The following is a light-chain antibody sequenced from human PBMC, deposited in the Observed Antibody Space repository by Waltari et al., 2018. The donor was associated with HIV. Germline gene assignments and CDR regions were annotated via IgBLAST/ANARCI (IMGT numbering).Light chain of an antibody. CDR3: QQSYTSLWT. J-gene: IGKJ2*02. V-gene: IGKV1-39*01. CDR2: SAS. Sequence: DIQMAQFPYSLSASVGDRVTITCRASQTIGSYLNWYQQQPGKAPLVLISSASALQRGIPARFSGSGSGTAFALSISNLQPEDAAAYCCQQSYTSLWTFGQGTKLTI. CDR1: QTIGSY.